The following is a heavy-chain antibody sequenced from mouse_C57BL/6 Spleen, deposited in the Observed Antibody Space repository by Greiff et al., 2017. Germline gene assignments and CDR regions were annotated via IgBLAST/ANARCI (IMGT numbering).Heavy chain of an antibody. CDR3: ARGAIYYDYDGCAY. D-gene: IGHD2-4*01. Sequence: QVQLQQPGAELVRPGSSVKLSCKASGYTFTSYWMDWVKQRPGQGLEWIGNIYPSDSETHYNQKFKDKATLTVDKSSSTAYMQLSSLTSEDSAVYYCARGAIYYDYDGCAYWGQGTLVTVSA. CDR1: GYTFTSYW. CDR2: IYPSDSET. V-gene: IGHV1-61*01. J-gene: IGHJ3*01.